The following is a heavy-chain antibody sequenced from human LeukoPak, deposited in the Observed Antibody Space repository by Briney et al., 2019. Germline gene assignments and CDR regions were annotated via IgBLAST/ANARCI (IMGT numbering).Heavy chain of an antibody. CDR3: ARDKPRTYCSGGSCYPPGFDY. D-gene: IGHD2-15*01. CDR1: GGSFSGYY. V-gene: IGHV4-34*01. Sequence: SETLSLXCAVYGGSFSGYYWSWIRQPPGKGLEWIGEINHSGGTNYNPSLKSRVTISVDTSKSQFSLKLSSVTAADTAVYYCARDKPRTYCSGGSCYPPGFDYWGQGTLVTVSS. J-gene: IGHJ4*02. CDR2: INHSGGT.